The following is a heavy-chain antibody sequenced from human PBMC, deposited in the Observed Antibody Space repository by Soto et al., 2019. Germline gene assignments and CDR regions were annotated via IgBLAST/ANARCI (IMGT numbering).Heavy chain of an antibody. CDR1: GYTFTNYG. J-gene: IGHJ4*02. V-gene: IGHV1-18*01. CDR2: ISAYNGNT. Sequence: QVQVVQSGAEVKKPGASVKVSCKASGYTFTNYGISWVRQAPGQGLEWMGWISAYNGNTNYAQKFQARVTMTTDTSTSTAYKELRILRSDDTAVYYCAIGERWSGSSLDYWGQGTQVTVSS. D-gene: IGHD2-15*01. CDR3: AIGERWSGSSLDY.